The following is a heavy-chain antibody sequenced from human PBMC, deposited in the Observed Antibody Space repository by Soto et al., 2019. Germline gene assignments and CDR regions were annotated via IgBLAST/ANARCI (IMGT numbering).Heavy chain of an antibody. CDR1: GFTFSSYT. CDR3: AKATGYSYGLYSDY. D-gene: IGHD5-18*01. CDR2: ISGSDDSP. J-gene: IGHJ4*02. Sequence: EVPLLESGGGLVQPGGSLRLSCAASGFTFSSYTMHWVRQAPGKGLEWVSTISGSDDSPYYADSVKGRFTISRDNSRNTLYLQMNSLRAEDTAVYYCAKATGYSYGLYSDYWGQGTLVAVSS. V-gene: IGHV3-23*01.